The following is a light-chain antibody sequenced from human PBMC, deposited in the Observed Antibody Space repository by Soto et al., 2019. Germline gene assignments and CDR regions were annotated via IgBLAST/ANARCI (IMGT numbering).Light chain of an antibody. CDR2: GAS. J-gene: IGKJ2*01. CDR1: QSVSSSY. Sequence: EIVLTQSPGTLSLSPGERATLSCRASQSVSSSYLAWYQQKPGQAPRLLIYGASSRATGIPDRFSGSGSGTDFTLTISRLKPEDFAVYYCQHYNYWPYTFGQGTKVDIK. V-gene: IGKV3-20*01. CDR3: QHYNYWPYT.